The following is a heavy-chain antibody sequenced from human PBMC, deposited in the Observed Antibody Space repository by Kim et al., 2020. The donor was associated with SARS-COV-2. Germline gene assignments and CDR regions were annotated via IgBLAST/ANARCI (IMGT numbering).Heavy chain of an antibody. CDR3: ARGVGRFYYGSGSYYNPPYYYYGMDV. CDR2: INPNSGGT. CDR1: GYTFTGYY. Sequence: ASVKVSCKASGYTFTGYYMHWVRQAPGQGLEWMGRINPNSGGTNYAQKFQGRVTMTRDTSISTAYMELSRLRSDDTAVYYCARGVGRFYYGSGSYYNPPYYYYGMDVWGQGTTVTVSS. J-gene: IGHJ6*02. D-gene: IGHD3-10*01. V-gene: IGHV1-2*06.